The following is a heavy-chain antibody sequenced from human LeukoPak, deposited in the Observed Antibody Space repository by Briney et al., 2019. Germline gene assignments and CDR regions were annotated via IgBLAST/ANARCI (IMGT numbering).Heavy chain of an antibody. CDR3: ARNNGMDV. CDR2: VNRDGSET. J-gene: IGHJ6*02. V-gene: IGHV3-7*03. Sequence: GGSLRLSCAASGFALSSHWMTWIRQVPGRGPEWVANVNRDGSETYYLDSVKGRFTISKDNAKNSLYLQMNSLRAEDTALYHCARNNGMDVWGQGTTVIVSS. CDR1: GFALSSHW.